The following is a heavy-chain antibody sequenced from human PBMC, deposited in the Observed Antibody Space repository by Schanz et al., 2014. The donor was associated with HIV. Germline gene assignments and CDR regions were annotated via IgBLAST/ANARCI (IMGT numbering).Heavy chain of an antibody. D-gene: IGHD4-17*01. V-gene: IGHV3-23*04. CDR1: GFTFSNYA. Sequence: EMKLVESGGGLAQPGGSLRLSCEASGFTFSNYAMSWVRQAPGKGLEWVSGISDTGVRTNYADSVKGRLTISRDNSENTLYLQMNSLRAEDTAVYYCAKSRGDSWPYGMDVWGQGTTVTVSS. J-gene: IGHJ6*02. CDR3: AKSRGDSWPYGMDV. CDR2: ISDTGVRT.